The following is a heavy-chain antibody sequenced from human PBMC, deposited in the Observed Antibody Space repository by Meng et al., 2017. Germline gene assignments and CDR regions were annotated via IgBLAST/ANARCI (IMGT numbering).Heavy chain of an antibody. CDR2: INNSGST. CDR1: VGSCSWSY. J-gene: IGHJ5*02. Sequence: VHLQQRGSRLLTSSGPIPIPGADYVGSCSWSYWRWIRQPPGKGLAWIGEINNSGSTNYNPSLKSRVTISVDTSKNQFSLKLSSVTAADTAVYYCARGLRITMVRGVKGWFDPWGQGTLVTVSS. D-gene: IGHD3-10*01. CDR3: ARGLRITMVRGVKGWFDP. V-gene: IGHV4-34*01.